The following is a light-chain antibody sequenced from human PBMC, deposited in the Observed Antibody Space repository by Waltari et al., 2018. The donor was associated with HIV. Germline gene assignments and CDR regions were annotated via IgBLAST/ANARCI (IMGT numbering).Light chain of an antibody. Sequence: QSALTQPRSVSGSPGQSVTIYCTGTSSDVGGYASVSWYLQHPGKVPKLIIYEVIKRPSGVPDRFSGSKSGNTASLTISGLQTEDEADYFCCSYAGTYTYVLFGGGTKLTVL. CDR2: EVI. J-gene: IGLJ3*02. V-gene: IGLV2-11*01. CDR1: SSDVGGYAS. CDR3: CSYAGTYTYVL.